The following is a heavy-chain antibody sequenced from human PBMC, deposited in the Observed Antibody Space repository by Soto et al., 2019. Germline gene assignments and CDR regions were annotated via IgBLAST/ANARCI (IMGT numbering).Heavy chain of an antibody. CDR3: AEVRISSYYMDV. D-gene: IGHD3-10*01. CDR1: GFPFSNFA. V-gene: IGHV3-23*01. J-gene: IGHJ6*03. CDR2: ISGSGGSA. Sequence: PGRSLRLSWAGSGFPFSNFAMIWVRQAPGKRLEWVPIISGSGGSAYYVDSVKGRFTISRDNSKNTVYLQMNSLRAEDTAVYYCAEVRISSYYMDVWGQGTTVTV.